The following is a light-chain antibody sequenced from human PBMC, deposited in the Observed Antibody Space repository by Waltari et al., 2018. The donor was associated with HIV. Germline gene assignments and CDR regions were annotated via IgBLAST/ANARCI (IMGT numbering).Light chain of an antibody. V-gene: IGLV1-47*01. CDR3: AAWDDSLSGLYV. J-gene: IGLJ1*01. CDR1: SSNIGGNF. Sequence: QSVLTQPPSASGTPGQRVTISCSGSSSNIGGNFVYWYQQLPGTAPKPLIYRDNQRPSGLPDRFSGSKSGTSASLAIKGLRSEDEADYYCAAWDDSLSGLYVFGTGTKVTVL. CDR2: RDN.